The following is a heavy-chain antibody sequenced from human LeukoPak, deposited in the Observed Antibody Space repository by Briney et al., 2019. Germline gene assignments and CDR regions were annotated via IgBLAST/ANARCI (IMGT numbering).Heavy chain of an antibody. D-gene: IGHD1-1*01. V-gene: IGHV4-38-2*02. Sequence: SETLSLTCTVSGYSISSGYYWGWIRQPPGKGLEWIGSIYHSGSTYYNPSLKSRVTISVVTSKNQFSLKLSSVTAADTAVYYCARDSGASVQLERRWGYNWFDPWGQGTLVTVSS. CDR2: IYHSGST. J-gene: IGHJ5*02. CDR3: ARDSGASVQLERRWGYNWFDP. CDR1: GYSISSGYY.